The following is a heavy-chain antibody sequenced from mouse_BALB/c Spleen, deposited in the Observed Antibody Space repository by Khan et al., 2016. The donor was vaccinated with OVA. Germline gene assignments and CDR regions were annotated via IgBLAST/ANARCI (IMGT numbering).Heavy chain of an antibody. CDR3: AYGSSYWYFDV. CDR2: IHYSGST. D-gene: IGHD1-1*01. V-gene: IGHV3-2*02. Sequence: EVELVESGPGLVKPSQSLSLTCTVTGYSITSDYAWNWIRQFPGNKLEWMGYIHYSGSTSYIPSLKSRISITRDTSKNQFFLQLNSVTTEDTATYYCAYGSSYWYFDVWGAGTTVTVSS. CDR1: GYSITSDYA. J-gene: IGHJ1*01.